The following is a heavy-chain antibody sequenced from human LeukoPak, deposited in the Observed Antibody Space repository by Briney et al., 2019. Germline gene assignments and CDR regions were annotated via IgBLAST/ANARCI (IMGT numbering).Heavy chain of an antibody. J-gene: IGHJ3*02. CDR2: IWYDGSNK. CDR3: ARDNGVTGAFDI. D-gene: IGHD2-8*01. CDR1: GFTFSSYG. V-gene: IGHV3-33*01. Sequence: GRSLRLSCAASGFTFSSYGMHWVRQAPGKGLEWVAVIWYDGSNKYYADSVKGRFTISRDNSKNTLYLQMNSLRAEDTAVYYCARDNGVTGAFDIWGQGTMVTVSS.